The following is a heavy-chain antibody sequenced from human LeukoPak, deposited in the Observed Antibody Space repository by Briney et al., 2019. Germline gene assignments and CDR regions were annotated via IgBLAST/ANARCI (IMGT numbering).Heavy chain of an antibody. CDR1: GFTFKTHT. CDR3: VRGTRAFDV. J-gene: IGHJ3*01. Sequence: LAGGSLRLSCAASGFTFKTHTMNWVRQAPGKGLEWLSYIDTTTNIIYYADSVRGRFTISRDNAQKSLYLQINSLRGDDTALYYCVRGTRAFDVWGQGTMVTVSS. V-gene: IGHV3-48*04. CDR2: IDTTTNII.